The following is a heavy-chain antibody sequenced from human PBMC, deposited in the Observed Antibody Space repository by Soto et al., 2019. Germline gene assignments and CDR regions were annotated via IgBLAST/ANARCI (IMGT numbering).Heavy chain of an antibody. V-gene: IGHV2-26*01. J-gene: IGHJ6*02. CDR2: IFATGDA. D-gene: IGHD3-10*01. CDR3: ARFTLLRGEVSDHYYGMDV. CDR1: GFSLSDLGMA. Sequence: QVTLRESGPVLVKATETLTLTCTVSGFSLSDLGMAVAWIRQPPGKALEWLAQIFATGDASYSPFLESRLTVSMATSRTQVFLTTTNVAPLDTATYYCARFTLLRGEVSDHYYGMDVWGQGTPVTVAS.